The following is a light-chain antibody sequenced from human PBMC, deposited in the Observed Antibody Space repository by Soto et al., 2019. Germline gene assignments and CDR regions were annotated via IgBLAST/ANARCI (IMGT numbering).Light chain of an antibody. Sequence: QSVLTQPPSVSAAPGQTVTISCSGKSSNIGSNDVSWYQQLQGKAPKLLIYENSQRPSGIPDRFSGSKSGTSATLGITGLQTGDEADYYCGTWDSSLIALFGTGTKLTVL. CDR1: SSNIGSND. V-gene: IGLV1-51*02. J-gene: IGLJ1*01. CDR2: ENS. CDR3: GTWDSSLIAL.